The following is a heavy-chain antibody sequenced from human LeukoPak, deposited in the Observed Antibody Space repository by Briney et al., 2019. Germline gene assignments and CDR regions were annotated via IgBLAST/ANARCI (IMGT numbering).Heavy chain of an antibody. CDR2: ISYDGSNK. V-gene: IGHV3-30*18. CDR3: AKDDYGDFDY. D-gene: IGHD4-17*01. CDR1: GLTFSSYG. Sequence: GGSLRLSCAASGLTFSSYGMHWVRQAPGKGLEWVAVISYDGSNKYYADSVKGRFTISRDNSKNTLYLQMNSLRAEDTAVYYCAKDDYGDFDYWGQGTLVTVSS. J-gene: IGHJ4*02.